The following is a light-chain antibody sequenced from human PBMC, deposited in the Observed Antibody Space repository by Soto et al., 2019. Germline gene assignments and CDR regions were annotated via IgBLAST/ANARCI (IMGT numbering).Light chain of an antibody. V-gene: IGKV3-20*01. J-gene: IGKJ1*01. Sequence: EIVLTQSPGTLSLSPGERATLSCRASQSVSSSYLAWYQQKPGQAPRLLIYGASSRATGIPDMFRGSGSGTDFTLTMSRMEPEDIATYYCEHYNSYSEAFGQGTKVELK. CDR2: GAS. CDR1: QSVSSSY. CDR3: EHYNSYSEA.